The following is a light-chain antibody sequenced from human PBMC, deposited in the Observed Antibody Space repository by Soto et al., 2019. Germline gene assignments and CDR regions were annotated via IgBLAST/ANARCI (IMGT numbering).Light chain of an antibody. CDR2: WAS. CDR1: QSVVSSSTNKNY. J-gene: IGKJ4*01. CDR3: QQYWSTPLT. Sequence: DIVMTQSPDSLAVSLGERATINCKSTQSVVSSSTNKNYLAWYQQKPGQPPKLLIYWASTRESGVSDRFSGSGSGTDFILTISSLQAEDVAVYYCQQYWSTPLTFGGGTKVEIK. V-gene: IGKV4-1*01.